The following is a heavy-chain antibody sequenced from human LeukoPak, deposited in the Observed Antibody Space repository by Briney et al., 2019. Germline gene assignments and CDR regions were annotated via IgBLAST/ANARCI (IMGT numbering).Heavy chain of an antibody. CDR1: GGSFSGYY. Sequence: SETLSLTCAVYGGSFSGYYWSWIRQPPGKGLEWIGEINHSGSTNYNPSLKSRVTISVDTSKNQFSLKLSSVTAADTAEYYCARDYGDYSRDLTRPFDYWGQGTLVTVSS. J-gene: IGHJ4*02. V-gene: IGHV4-34*01. D-gene: IGHD4-17*01. CDR2: INHSGST. CDR3: ARDYGDYSRDLTRPFDY.